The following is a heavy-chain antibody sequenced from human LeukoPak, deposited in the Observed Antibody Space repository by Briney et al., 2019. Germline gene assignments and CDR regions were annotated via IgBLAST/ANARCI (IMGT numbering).Heavy chain of an antibody. CDR1: GGSISSYY. J-gene: IGHJ4*02. V-gene: IGHV4-4*07. Sequence: SETLSLTCTVSGGSISSYYWSWIRQPAGKGLEWIGRIYTSGSTNYNPSLKSRVPMSVDTSKNQFSLKLSSVTAADTAVYYCARELSWFGELEVNFDYWGQGTLVTVSS. D-gene: IGHD3-10*01. CDR3: ARELSWFGELEVNFDY. CDR2: IYTSGST.